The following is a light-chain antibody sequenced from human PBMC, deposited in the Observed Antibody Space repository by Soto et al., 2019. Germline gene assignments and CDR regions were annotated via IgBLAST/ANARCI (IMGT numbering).Light chain of an antibody. CDR1: SGYSTYA. J-gene: IGLJ3*02. Sequence: QSVLTQSPSASASLRGSVKLTCTLSSGYSTYAIAWHQQQSEKGPRFLMKINYDGTHSKGDGFFDRFSGSSSGAERHLTISSLQSEDEADYYCQSLGTGIQVFGGGTKVTVL. V-gene: IGLV4-69*01. CDR3: QSLGTGIQV. CDR2: INYDGTH.